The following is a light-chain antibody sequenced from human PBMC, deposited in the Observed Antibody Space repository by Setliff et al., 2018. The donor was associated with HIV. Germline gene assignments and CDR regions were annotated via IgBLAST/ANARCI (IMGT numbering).Light chain of an antibody. CDR3: QSYDSSLSGYV. Sequence: QSALTQPPSVSGSPGQSVTISCTGTSSDVGSYNRVSWYQQFPGTAPKLLIYSFTNRPSGVPDRFSGSKSGTSASLAIAGLQAEDEADYYCQSYDSSLSGYVFGTGTKVTVL. CDR2: SFT. CDR1: SSDVGSYNR. V-gene: IGLV2-18*02. J-gene: IGLJ1*01.